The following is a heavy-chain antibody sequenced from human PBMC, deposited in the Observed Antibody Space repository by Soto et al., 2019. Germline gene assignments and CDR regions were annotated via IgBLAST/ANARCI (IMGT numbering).Heavy chain of an antibody. CDR1: GGSISSYY. CDR3: AMGGGERSEFDP. CDR2: IYYSGST. J-gene: IGHJ5*02. D-gene: IGHD3-16*01. Sequence: SETLSLTCTVSGGSISSYYWSWIRQPPGKGLEWIGYIYYSGSTNYNPSLKSRVTISVDTSKNQFSLKLSSVTAADTAVYYCAMGGGERSEFDPWGQGTLVTVSS. V-gene: IGHV4-59*01.